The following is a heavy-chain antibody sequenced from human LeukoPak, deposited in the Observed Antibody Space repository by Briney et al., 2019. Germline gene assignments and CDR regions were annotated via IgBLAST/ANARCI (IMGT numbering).Heavy chain of an antibody. CDR2: IYPGDSDT. CDR1: GYSFTSYW. Sequence: GESLKISCKGSGYSFTSYWIGWARQMPGKGLEWMGIIYPGDSDTRYSPSFQGQVTISADKSISTAYLQWSSPKASDTAMYYCARTASEWELLVVFDYWGQGTLVTVSS. D-gene: IGHD1-26*01. J-gene: IGHJ4*02. CDR3: ARTASEWELLVVFDY. V-gene: IGHV5-51*01.